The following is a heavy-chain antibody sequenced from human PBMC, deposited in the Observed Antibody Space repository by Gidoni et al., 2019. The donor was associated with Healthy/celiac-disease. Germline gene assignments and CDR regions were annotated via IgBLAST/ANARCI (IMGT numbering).Heavy chain of an antibody. CDR2: INHSGST. J-gene: IGHJ6*02. Sequence: QVQLQQWGAGLLKPSEPLSLTCAVYGGSFSGYYWSWIRQPPGKGLEWIGEINHSGSTNYNPSLKSRVTISVDTSKNQFSLKLSSVTAADTAVYYCARGEWGIAAAGRQAGNYYYYGMDVWGQGTTVTVSS. CDR3: ARGEWGIAAAGRQAGNYYYYGMDV. V-gene: IGHV4-34*01. D-gene: IGHD6-13*01. CDR1: GGSFSGYY.